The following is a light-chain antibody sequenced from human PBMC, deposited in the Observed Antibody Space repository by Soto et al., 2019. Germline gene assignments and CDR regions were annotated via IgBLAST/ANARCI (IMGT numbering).Light chain of an antibody. V-gene: IGKV1-39*01. CDR2: AAS. CDR3: QQSYSIPRLT. Sequence: DMQMTQSPSSLSASVGDRVSITCRSSQNISNYLHWYQQRPGKAPKLLIYAASNLRSGVPSRFSGSGSGTDFTLTISSLQYEDFATYYCQQSYSIPRLTFGPGTRVEIK. J-gene: IGKJ3*01. CDR1: QNISNY.